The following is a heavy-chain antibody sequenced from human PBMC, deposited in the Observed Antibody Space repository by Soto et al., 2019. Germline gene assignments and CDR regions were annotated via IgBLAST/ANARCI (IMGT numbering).Heavy chain of an antibody. CDR2: IYPGDSDT. CDR1: GYSFTSYW. D-gene: IGHD6-6*01. Sequence: GESLKISCKGSGYSFTSYWIGWVRQMPGKGLEWMGIIYPGDSDTSYSPSFQGQVTISADKSISTAYLQWSSLKASDTAMYYCARLWSIAARLDAFDIWGQGTMVTVSS. J-gene: IGHJ3*02. V-gene: IGHV5-51*01. CDR3: ARLWSIAARLDAFDI.